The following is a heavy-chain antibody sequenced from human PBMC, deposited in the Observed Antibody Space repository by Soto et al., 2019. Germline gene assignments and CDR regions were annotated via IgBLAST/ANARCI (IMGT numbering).Heavy chain of an antibody. J-gene: IGHJ3*02. D-gene: IGHD2-15*01. V-gene: IGHV3-23*01. CDR3: VKDRMAYHSVWDPFDI. Sequence: GGSLRLSCAASGFTFYSYAMSWVRQAPGKGLEWVSTIGSVGGDTYYADSVKGRFTISRDDSKNTLLLQMNSLRAEDTAVYYCVKDRMAYHSVWDPFDIWGQGTMVTVSS. CDR2: IGSVGGDT. CDR1: GFTFYSYA.